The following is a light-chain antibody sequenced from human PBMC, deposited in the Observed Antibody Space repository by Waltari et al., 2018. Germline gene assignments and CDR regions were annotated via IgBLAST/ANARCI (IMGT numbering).Light chain of an antibody. Sequence: DVVMTQSPLSLPVTLGQPASISCTSSQDLVHTDGQTYLNWFQRRPGQSPRRLIYKVSSRDSGVPDRFSGSGSGTVFTLKITRVEAEDVGTYYCRQATHWPLTFGRGTKVEIK. V-gene: IGKV2-30*02. J-gene: IGKJ1*01. CDR3: RQATHWPLT. CDR1: QDLVHTDGQTY. CDR2: KVS.